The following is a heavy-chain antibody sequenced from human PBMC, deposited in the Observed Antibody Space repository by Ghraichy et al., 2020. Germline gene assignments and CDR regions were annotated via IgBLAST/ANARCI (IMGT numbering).Heavy chain of an antibody. D-gene: IGHD3-10*01. Sequence: SETLSLTCTVSGGSISSSSYYWGWIRQPPGKGLEWIGSIYYSGSTYYNPSLKSRVTISVDTSKNQFSLKLSSVTAADTAVYYCARHLGSSTMVRGEFDYWGQGTLVTVSS. CDR3: ARHLGSSTMVRGEFDY. J-gene: IGHJ4*02. CDR2: IYYSGST. CDR1: GGSISSSSYY. V-gene: IGHV4-39*01.